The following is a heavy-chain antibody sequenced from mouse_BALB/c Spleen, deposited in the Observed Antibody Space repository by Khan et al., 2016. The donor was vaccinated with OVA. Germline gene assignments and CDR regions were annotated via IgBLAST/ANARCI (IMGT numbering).Heavy chain of an antibody. V-gene: IGHV2-6-1*01. CDR1: GFSLTNYG. Sequence: QIQLVQSGPGLVAPSQSLSITCTISGFSLTNYGVHWVRQPPGKGLEWLVVMWSDGSTTYNSALKSRLSISKDNSKSQVFLKMNSLQTDDTAMYYGGRQPYYHYYIMDYWGQGTSVTVSS. J-gene: IGHJ4*01. D-gene: IGHD2-10*01. CDR2: MWSDGST. CDR3: GRQPYYHYYIMDY.